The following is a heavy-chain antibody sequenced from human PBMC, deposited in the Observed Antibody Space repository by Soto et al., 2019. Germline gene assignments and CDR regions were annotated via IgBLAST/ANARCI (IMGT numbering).Heavy chain of an antibody. CDR3: ARADPDASVGY. J-gene: IGHJ4*02. CDR1: GGSMSSYY. V-gene: IGHV4-59*01. CDR2: ISYSGST. Sequence: PSETLSLTCTVSGGSMSSYYWTWLRQSPGRGLEWIGYISYSGSTYYNPSLKSRVTISADTSKNQFSLRMNSMIAADTAVYYCARADPDASVGYWGQGTLFTVSS. D-gene: IGHD2-15*01.